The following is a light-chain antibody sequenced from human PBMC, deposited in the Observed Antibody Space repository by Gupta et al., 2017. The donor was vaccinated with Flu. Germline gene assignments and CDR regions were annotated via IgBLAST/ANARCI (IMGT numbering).Light chain of an antibody. V-gene: IGKV1-39*01. J-gene: IGKJ2*01. Sequence: IQMTQSPSSLSASVGDRVTISCRASQNIGDSVNWYQQKAGKAPNRLIYGASRLDTGVPSRFSGSGSGSXFTLTIXSVQRDDFSTYFCKQGHSSPPTFGXGTKVEI. CDR3: KQGHSSPPT. CDR1: QNIGDS. CDR2: GAS.